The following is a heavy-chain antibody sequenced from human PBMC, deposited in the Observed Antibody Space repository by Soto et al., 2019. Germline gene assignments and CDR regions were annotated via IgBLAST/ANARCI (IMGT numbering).Heavy chain of an antibody. J-gene: IGHJ6*02. CDR3: ARRLMIGEVITHGMDV. CDR1: GFTFSSYA. Sequence: GGSLILSCAASGFTFSSYAMSWVRQAPGKGLEWVSAISGSGGSTYYADSVKGRFTISRDNSKNTLYLQMNSLRAEDTAVYYCARRLMIGEVITHGMDVWGQGTTVTVSS. D-gene: IGHD3-16*01. CDR2: ISGSGGST. V-gene: IGHV3-23*01.